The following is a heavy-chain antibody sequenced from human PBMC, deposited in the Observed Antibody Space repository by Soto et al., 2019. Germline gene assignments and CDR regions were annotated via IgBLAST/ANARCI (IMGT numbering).Heavy chain of an antibody. V-gene: IGHV3-53*01. CDR3: ASRTWDLGGLDP. D-gene: IGHD3-10*01. J-gene: IGHJ5*02. CDR2: IYSGGAT. CDR1: GFTVYTNY. Sequence: EVQLVESGGGLVQPGGSLRLSCAVSGFTVYTNYMSWVRQAPGKGLEWVSVIYSGGATDYADSVKGRFTISRDNSKNTVDLQMNSLRVEDTAVYYCASRTWDLGGLDPWGQGTLVTVSS.